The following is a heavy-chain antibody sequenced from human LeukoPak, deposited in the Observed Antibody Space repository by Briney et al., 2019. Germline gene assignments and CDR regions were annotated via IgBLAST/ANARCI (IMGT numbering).Heavy chain of an antibody. CDR3: ARDRDSSGWYEGFDY. CDR1: GFTFSSSA. Sequence: GGSLRLSCAASGFTFSSSAMHWVRQAPDKGPEWVAVISYDGSNKYYADSVKGRFTISRDNSKNTLYLHMNSLRADDTAVYYCARDRDSSGWYEGFDYWGQGTLVTVSS. CDR2: ISYDGSNK. V-gene: IGHV3-30-3*01. D-gene: IGHD6-19*01. J-gene: IGHJ4*02.